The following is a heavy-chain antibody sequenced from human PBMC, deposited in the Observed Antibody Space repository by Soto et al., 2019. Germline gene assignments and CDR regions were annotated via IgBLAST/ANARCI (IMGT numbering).Heavy chain of an antibody. CDR1: GGSISSGGYY. V-gene: IGHV4-31*03. D-gene: IGHD5-12*01. J-gene: IGHJ3*02. CDR3: ARDYRDSGYDSAFDI. CDR2: IYYSGST. Sequence: QVQLQESGPGLVKPSQTLSLTCTVSGGSISSGGYYWSWIRQHPGKGLEWIGYIYYSGSTYYNPSLKSRVTISVDTSKNQFSLKLSSVTAADTTVYYCARDYRDSGYDSAFDIWGQGTMVTVSS.